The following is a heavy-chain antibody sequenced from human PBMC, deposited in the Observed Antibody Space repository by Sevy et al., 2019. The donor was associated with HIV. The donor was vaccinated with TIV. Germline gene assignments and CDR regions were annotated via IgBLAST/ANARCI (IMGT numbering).Heavy chain of an antibody. CDR3: AKDINRGCDGVNCYSYYYDFYGLDV. CDR2: ISWNSRNI. CDR1: GFPFNDHA. V-gene: IGHV3-9*01. J-gene: IGHJ6*02. D-gene: IGHD2-21*01. Sequence: GGSLRLSCAASGFPFNDHAMHWVRQVPGKGLEWVSGISWNSRNIGDADSVKGRFTISRDNARHFVYLEMNSLRPEDTAFYYCAKDINRGCDGVNCYSYYYDFYGLDVRGQGTTVTVSS.